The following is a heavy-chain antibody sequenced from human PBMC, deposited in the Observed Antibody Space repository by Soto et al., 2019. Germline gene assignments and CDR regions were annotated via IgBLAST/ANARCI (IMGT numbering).Heavy chain of an antibody. D-gene: IGHD1-7*01. CDR2: INAGNGNT. CDR3: ARVTGTTPYYYYYMDV. J-gene: IGHJ6*03. Sequence: QVQLVQSGAEVKKPGASVKVSCKASGYTFTSYAMHWVRQAPGQRLEWMGWINAGNGNTKYSQKFQGRVTITRETSASTAYMELSSLRSEDTAVYYCARVTGTTPYYYYYMDVWGKGTTVTVSS. CDR1: GYTFTSYA. V-gene: IGHV1-3*01.